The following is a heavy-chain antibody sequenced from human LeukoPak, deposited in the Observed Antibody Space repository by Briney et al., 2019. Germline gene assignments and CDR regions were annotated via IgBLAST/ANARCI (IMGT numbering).Heavy chain of an antibody. CDR1: GFTVSSNY. CDR3: AGLVIDY. CDR2: IYSGGST. Sequence: GGSLRLSCAASGFTVSSNYMSWVRQAPGKGLEWVSIIYSGGSTYYTDSVKGRFTISRDNSKNTLYLQMNSLGAEDTAVYYCAGLVIDYWGQGTLVTVSS. D-gene: IGHD4-23*01. V-gene: IGHV3-66*01. J-gene: IGHJ4*02.